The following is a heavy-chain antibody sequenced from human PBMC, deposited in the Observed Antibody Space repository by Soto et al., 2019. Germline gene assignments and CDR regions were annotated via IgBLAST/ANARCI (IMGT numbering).Heavy chain of an antibody. V-gene: IGHV3-23*01. Sequence: GGSLRLSCAASGFTFTKYAMTWVRQAPGKGLEWVSALASSGDKTYYADSVKGRFTISRDIAKSMVYLQLNSLRAEDTAIYYCARVAGALLPFDYWGLGTLVTVSS. CDR1: GFTFTKYA. CDR2: LASSGDKT. D-gene: IGHD7-27*01. CDR3: ARVAGALLPFDY. J-gene: IGHJ4*02.